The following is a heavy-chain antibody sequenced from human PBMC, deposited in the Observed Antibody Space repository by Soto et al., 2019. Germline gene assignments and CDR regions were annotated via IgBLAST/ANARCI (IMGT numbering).Heavy chain of an antibody. D-gene: IGHD3-22*01. CDR3: ATNYYDSSGSGAFDI. V-gene: IGHV1-24*01. CDR2: FDPEDGET. CDR1: GYTLTELS. J-gene: IGHJ3*02. Sequence: ASVKVSCKVSGYTLTELSMHWVRQAPGKGLEWMGGFDPEDGETIYAQKFQGRVTMTEDTSTDTAYMEMSSLRSEDTAVYYCATNYYDSSGSGAFDIWGQGXMVTV.